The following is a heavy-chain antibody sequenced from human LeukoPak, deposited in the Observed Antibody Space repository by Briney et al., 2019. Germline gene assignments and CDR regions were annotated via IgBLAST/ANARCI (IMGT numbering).Heavy chain of an antibody. CDR3: VTVTSDY. D-gene: IGHD4-17*01. V-gene: IGHV3-23*01. CDR2: MSVSGGST. CDR1: GFTVSSNY. J-gene: IGHJ4*02. Sequence: PGGSLRLSCAASGFTVSSNYMSWVRQAPGKGLEWVSAMSVSGGSTYYADSVKGRFTMSRDNSKNTLYLQMNSLRAEDMAVYYCVTVTSDYWGQGTLVTVSS.